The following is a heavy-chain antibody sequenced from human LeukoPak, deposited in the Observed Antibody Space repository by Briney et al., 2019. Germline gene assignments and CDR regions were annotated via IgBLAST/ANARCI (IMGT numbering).Heavy chain of an antibody. V-gene: IGHV4-39*07. J-gene: IGHJ5*02. CDR1: GVSISSGGYY. CDR3: ARGLGVVVPAAKGNWFDP. CDR2: INHSGST. D-gene: IGHD2-2*01. Sequence: SETLSLTCTVSGVSISSGGYYWSWIRQLPGKGLEWIGEINHSGSTNYNPSLKSRITISVDTSKNQFSLKLSSVTAADTAVYYCARGLGVVVPAAKGNWFDPWGQGTLVTVSS.